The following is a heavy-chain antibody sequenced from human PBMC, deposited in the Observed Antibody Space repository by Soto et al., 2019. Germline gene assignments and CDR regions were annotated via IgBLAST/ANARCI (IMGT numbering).Heavy chain of an antibody. J-gene: IGHJ4*02. CDR2: ISYDGSNK. CDR3: ARPSGADSSSFDY. CDR1: EFTFSSYA. D-gene: IGHD3-22*01. Sequence: QVQLVESGGGVVQPGRSLRISCAASEFTFSSYAMHWVRQAPGKGLEWVAVISYDGSNKYYADSVKGRFTISRDNSKNTLYLQMNSLRAEDTAVYYCARPSGADSSSFDYWGQGTLVTVSS. V-gene: IGHV3-30-3*01.